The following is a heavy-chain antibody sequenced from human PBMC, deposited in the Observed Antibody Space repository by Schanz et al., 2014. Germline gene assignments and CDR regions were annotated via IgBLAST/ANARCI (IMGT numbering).Heavy chain of an antibody. CDR1: GFTFSTYA. Sequence: DVQLLESGGGLVQPGESLRVSCAASGFTFSTYAMSWVRQAPGKGLEWVSSISSSSSYIYYADSVKGRFTISRDNAKNSVSLQMRRLRVEDTAVYYCASGVHVSSLQKGLQFWGRGTLVIVSS. CDR2: ISSSSSYI. D-gene: IGHD3-10*01. J-gene: IGHJ1*01. CDR3: ASGVHVSSLQKGLQF. V-gene: IGHV3-21*01.